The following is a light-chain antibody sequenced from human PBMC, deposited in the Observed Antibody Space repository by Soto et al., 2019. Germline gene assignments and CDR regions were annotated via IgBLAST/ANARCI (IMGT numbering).Light chain of an antibody. J-gene: IGKJ1*01. CDR1: QSLSNN. V-gene: IGKV3-15*01. CDR3: QHRGT. Sequence: EMVLTQSPATLSVSPGERATLSCRASQSLSNNLAWYQQKPGQAPRLLIYGASTRAPGIPARFSGSGSGTDFTLTISSLQAADFAVYHCQHRGTFGQGTKVEIK. CDR2: GAS.